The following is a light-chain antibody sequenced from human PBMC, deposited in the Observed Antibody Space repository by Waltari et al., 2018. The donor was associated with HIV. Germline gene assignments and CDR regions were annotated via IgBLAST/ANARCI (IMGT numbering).Light chain of an antibody. J-gene: IGKJ5*01. V-gene: IGKV1-5*03. Sequence: DIQMTQSPSTLSASVGDRVIITCRSSQNVDNWLAWYQQRPGSAPKVLIYKTSTLQTGVPSRFSGSGSGTEFSLTISSLQHDDFATYYCQQYKSYSLTFGQGTRLEIK. CDR1: QNVDNW. CDR2: KTS. CDR3: QQYKSYSLT.